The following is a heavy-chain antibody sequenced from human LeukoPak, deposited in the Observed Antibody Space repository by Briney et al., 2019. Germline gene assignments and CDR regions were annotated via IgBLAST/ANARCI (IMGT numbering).Heavy chain of an antibody. V-gene: IGHV1-69*05. CDR2: IIPIFGTA. CDR3: ARDGGLRRYYFDY. CDR1: GGTFSSYA. J-gene: IGHJ4*02. D-gene: IGHD4-17*01. Sequence: ASVKVSCKASGGTFSSYAISRVRQAPGQGLEWMGRIIPIFGTANYAQKFQGRVTITTDESTSTAYMELSSLRSEDTAVYYCARDGGLRRYYFDYWGQGTLVTVSS.